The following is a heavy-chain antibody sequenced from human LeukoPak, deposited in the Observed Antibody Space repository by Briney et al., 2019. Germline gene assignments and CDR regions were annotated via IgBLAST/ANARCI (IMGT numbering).Heavy chain of an antibody. CDR3: ASRTQYCSGGSCYYYFDY. D-gene: IGHD2-15*01. Sequence: ASVKVSCKASGYTFTSYDITWVRQAPGQGLEWMGWINPNSGGTNYAQKSQGRVTMTRDTSISTAYMELSRLRSDDTAVYYCASRTQYCSGGSCYYYFDYWGQGTLVTVSS. V-gene: IGHV1-2*02. CDR1: GYTFTSYD. J-gene: IGHJ4*02. CDR2: INPNSGGT.